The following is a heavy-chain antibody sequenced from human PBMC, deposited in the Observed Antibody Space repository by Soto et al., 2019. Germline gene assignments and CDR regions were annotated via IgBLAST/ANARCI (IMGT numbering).Heavy chain of an antibody. J-gene: IGHJ4*02. D-gene: IGHD6-6*01. CDR1: GFTFSSYA. Sequence: GGSLRLSCAASGFTFSSYAMSWVRQAPGQGLEWVSAISGSGGSTYYADSVKGRFSISRDNSTSTLYLQMNSLRAEDTAVYYCAKEMTHSLVDYWGQGTLVTVSS. CDR3: AKEMTHSLVDY. V-gene: IGHV3-23*01. CDR2: ISGSGGST.